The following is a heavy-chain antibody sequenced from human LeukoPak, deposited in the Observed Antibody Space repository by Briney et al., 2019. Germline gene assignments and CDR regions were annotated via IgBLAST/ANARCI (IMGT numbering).Heavy chain of an antibody. J-gene: IGHJ5*02. CDR3: ARDARSRYFDWLLHRQRFDP. D-gene: IGHD3-9*01. CDR1: GYTFTSYG. Sequence: ASVKVSCKASGYTFTSYGISWVRQAPGQGLEWMGWISAYNGNTNYAQKLQGRVTMTTDTSTSTAYMELRSLRSDDTAVYYCARDARSRYFDWLLHRQRFDPWGQGTLVTVSS. CDR2: ISAYNGNT. V-gene: IGHV1-18*01.